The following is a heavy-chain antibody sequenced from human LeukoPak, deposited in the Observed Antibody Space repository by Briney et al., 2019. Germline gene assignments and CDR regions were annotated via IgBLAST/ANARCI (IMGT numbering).Heavy chain of an antibody. CDR3: ASFRRSYSSSWPLFQH. Sequence: SETLSLTCAVYGGSFSGYYWSWIRQPPGKGLEWIGEINHSGSTNYNPSLKSRVTISVDTSKNQFSLTLSSVTAADTAVYYCASFRRSYSSSWPLFQHWGQGTLVTVSS. V-gene: IGHV4-34*01. D-gene: IGHD6-13*01. CDR1: GGSFSGYY. CDR2: INHSGST. J-gene: IGHJ1*01.